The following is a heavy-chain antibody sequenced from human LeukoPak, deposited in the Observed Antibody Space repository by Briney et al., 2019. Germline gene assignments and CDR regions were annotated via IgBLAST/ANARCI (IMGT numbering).Heavy chain of an antibody. V-gene: IGHV4-30-4*08. CDR3: ARDRSVAALWGHMGLDY. Sequence: SQTLSLTCTVSGGSISSGDYYWSWIRQPPGKGLEWIGHIYYSGSTYYNPSLKSRVTISVDTSKNQFSLKLSSVTAADTAVYYCARDRSVAALWGHMGLDYWGQGTLVTVSS. CDR2: IYYSGST. D-gene: IGHD6-19*01. CDR1: GGSISSGDYY. J-gene: IGHJ4*02.